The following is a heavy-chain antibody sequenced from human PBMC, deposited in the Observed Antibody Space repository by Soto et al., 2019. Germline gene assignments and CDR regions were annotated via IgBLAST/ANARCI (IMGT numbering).Heavy chain of an antibody. CDR3: ARGILDCRGRSCYGWFDT. CDR1: AGTFSSYA. J-gene: IGHJ5*02. D-gene: IGHD2-15*01. Sequence: QVQLEQSGAHVKKHGHSVRDSCKCSAGTFSSYAINWVRQAPGQRLEWMGGSIPLLDTTNYAQKIHGRVSFTASESATPIYLELINLKSDDTAGYYCARGILDCRGRSCYGWFDTCGQGALVTVSS. V-gene: IGHV1-69*01. CDR2: SIPLLDTT.